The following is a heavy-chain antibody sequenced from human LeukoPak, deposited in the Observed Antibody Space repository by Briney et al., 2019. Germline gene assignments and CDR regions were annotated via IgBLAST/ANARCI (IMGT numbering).Heavy chain of an antibody. CDR2: IWYDGSNK. D-gene: IGHD2-15*01. J-gene: IGHJ4*02. CDR1: GFTFSSYG. CDR3: ARDCSGGSCYSH. V-gene: IGHV3-33*01. Sequence: PGGSLRLSCAASGFTFSSYGMHWVRQAPGKGLEWVAVIWYDGSNKYYADSVKGRFTISRDNSKNTLYLQMNSLRAEDTAVYYCARDCSGGSCYSHWGRGTLVTVSS.